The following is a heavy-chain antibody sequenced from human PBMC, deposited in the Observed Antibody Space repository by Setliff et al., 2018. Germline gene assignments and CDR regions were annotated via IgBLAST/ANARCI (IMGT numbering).Heavy chain of an antibody. CDR3: ARGPLHYDFWSGYYTVSWFDP. CDR2: INANTGNP. Sequence: ASVKVSCKASGYTFTSYAMNWVRQAPGQGLEWMGWINANTGNPTYAQGFTGRFVFSLDTSVSTAYLQISSLKAEDTAVYYCARGPLHYDFWSGYYTVSWFDPWGQGTLVTVSS. J-gene: IGHJ5*02. CDR1: GYTFTSYA. D-gene: IGHD3-3*01. V-gene: IGHV7-4-1*02.